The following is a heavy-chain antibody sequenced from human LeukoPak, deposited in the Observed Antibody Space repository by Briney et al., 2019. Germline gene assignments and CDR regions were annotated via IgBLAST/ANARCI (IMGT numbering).Heavy chain of an antibody. D-gene: IGHD3-3*01. Sequence: GGSLRLSCAASGFTFSSYAMSWVRQAPGKGVEGVSAISGSGGSTYYADSVKGRFTISRDNSKNTLYLQMNSLSAEDTAVYYCAKAATIFGVVRGRGSYYFDYWGQGTLVTVSS. V-gene: IGHV3-23*01. J-gene: IGHJ4*02. CDR1: GFTFSSYA. CDR2: ISGSGGST. CDR3: AKAATIFGVVRGRGSYYFDY.